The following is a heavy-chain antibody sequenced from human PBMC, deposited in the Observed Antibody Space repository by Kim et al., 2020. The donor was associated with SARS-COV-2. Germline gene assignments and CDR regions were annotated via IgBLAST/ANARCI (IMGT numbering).Heavy chain of an antibody. CDR1: GGSISSSSYY. V-gene: IGHV4-39*01. J-gene: IGHJ4*02. D-gene: IGHD3-16*01. CDR2: IYYSGST. CDR3: AREGGGDGYPFDY. Sequence: SETLSLTCTVSGGSISSSSYYWGWIRQPPGKGLEWIGSIYYSGSTYYNPSLKSRVTISVDTSKNQFSLKLSSVTAADTAVYYCAREGGGDGYPFDYWGQGTLVTVSS.